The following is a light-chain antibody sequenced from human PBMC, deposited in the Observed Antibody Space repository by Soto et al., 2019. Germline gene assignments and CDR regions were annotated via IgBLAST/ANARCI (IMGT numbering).Light chain of an antibody. CDR1: QSISNY. Sequence: DTQMTQSPSSLSASVGDRVTISCRASQSISNYLNWYQQKSGQAPTLLIHEATNLEAGVPSRFTGSRSGTEFTLTISSLQPEDIATYYCQQYHDLVFTFGQGTRLDIK. CDR2: EAT. V-gene: IGKV1-33*01. J-gene: IGKJ5*01. CDR3: QQYHDLVFT.